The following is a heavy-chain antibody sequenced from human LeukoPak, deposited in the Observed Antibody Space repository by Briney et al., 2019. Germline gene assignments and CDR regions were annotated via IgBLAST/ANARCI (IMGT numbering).Heavy chain of an antibody. CDR3: AKVRLLLSSWDDVFES. CDR2: VRFDGNNK. D-gene: IGHD6-13*01. CDR1: GVKFASFG. Sequence: GGSLRLSCAASGVKFASFGMHWVRKAPPKGLERVASVRFDGNNKYYADSVKGRFTISRDNSNNTLYLQMDSLRREDTSIYYCAKVRLLLSSWDDVFESWGQGTMVTVSS. J-gene: IGHJ3*02. V-gene: IGHV3-30*02.